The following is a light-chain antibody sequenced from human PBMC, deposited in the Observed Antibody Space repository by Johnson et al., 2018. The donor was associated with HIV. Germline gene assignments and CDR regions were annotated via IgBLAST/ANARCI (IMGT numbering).Light chain of an antibody. Sequence: QFVLTQPPSVSAAPGQKVTISCSGSSSNIGNNYVSWYQQLPGTAPKLLVYINNQRPSGVPDRFSGSKSGPSASLAIRGLQSGDEAVYYCASWDDSLNGLYVFGTGTKVTVL. CDR1: SSNIGNNY. CDR3: ASWDDSLNGLYV. CDR2: INN. J-gene: IGLJ1*01. V-gene: IGLV1-44*01.